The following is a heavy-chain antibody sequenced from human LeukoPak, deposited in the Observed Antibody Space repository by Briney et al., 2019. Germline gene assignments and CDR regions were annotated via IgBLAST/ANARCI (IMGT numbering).Heavy chain of an antibody. Sequence: GGSLRLSCAASGFTFSSYSMNWVRQAPGKGLEWVSYISSSSSTIYYTDSVKGRFTISRDNAKNSLYLQMNSLRAEDTAVYSCARVNSGSFYYYYGMDVWGQGTTVTVSS. V-gene: IGHV3-48*04. J-gene: IGHJ6*02. CDR2: ISSSSSTI. CDR1: GFTFSSYS. CDR3: ARVNSGSFYYYYGMDV. D-gene: IGHD1-26*01.